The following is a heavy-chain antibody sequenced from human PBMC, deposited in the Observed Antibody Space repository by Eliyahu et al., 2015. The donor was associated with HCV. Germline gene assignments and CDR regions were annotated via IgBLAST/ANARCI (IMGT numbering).Heavy chain of an antibody. Sequence: QVQLQESGPGLVKPSETLSLTCSVSGXSIXTYXWXWIRXPPGKGLXWIGVIHYRGSTNHNPPLKSRVTISVDTSKXQFSLKLTSVTAADTAVYYCASGGGGIAVAGTGGWFDPWGQGTLVTVSS. CDR3: ASGGGGIAVAGTGGWFDP. D-gene: IGHD6-19*01. J-gene: IGHJ5*02. CDR2: IHYRGST. CDR1: GXSIXTYX. V-gene: IGHV4-59*01.